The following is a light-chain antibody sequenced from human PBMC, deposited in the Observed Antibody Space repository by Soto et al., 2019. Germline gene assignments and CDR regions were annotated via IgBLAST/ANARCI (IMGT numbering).Light chain of an antibody. J-gene: IGLJ1*01. Sequence: QSVLTQPASVSGSPGQSITISCTGTSSDVGGYNYVSWYQQHPGKAPKLMIYDVSDRPSGVSNRFSGSKSGNTASLTISGLQAEDEADYYCCSYTSCSTPNHVFGIGTKVTVL. V-gene: IGLV2-14*01. CDR2: DVS. CDR3: CSYTSCSTPNHV. CDR1: SSDVGGYNY.